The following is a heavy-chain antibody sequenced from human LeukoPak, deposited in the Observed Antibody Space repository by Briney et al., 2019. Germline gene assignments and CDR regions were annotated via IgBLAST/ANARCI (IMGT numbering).Heavy chain of an antibody. CDR2: ISWNSGSI. D-gene: IGHD3-10*01. Sequence: GGSLRLSCAASGFTFDDYAMHWVRQAPGKGLEWVSGISWNSGSIGYADSVKGRFTISRDNAKNSLYLQMNSLSPEDTALYYCASGSGSYVGFADYWGQGTLVTVSS. CDR1: GFTFDDYA. J-gene: IGHJ4*02. CDR3: ASGSGSYVGFADY. V-gene: IGHV3-9*01.